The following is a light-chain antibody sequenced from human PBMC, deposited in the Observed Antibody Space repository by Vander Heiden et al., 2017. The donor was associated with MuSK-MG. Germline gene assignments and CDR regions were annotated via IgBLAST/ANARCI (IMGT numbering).Light chain of an antibody. J-gene: IGKJ4*01. V-gene: IGKV4-1*01. CDR1: QSVLYSSNNKNY. CDR3: HQYYSNTQLT. CDR2: LAS. Sequence: DIVMTQSPDSLAVSLGERATINCKSSQSVLYSSNNKNYLAWYQQKPGQPPKLPIFLASTRESGVVHRFSGSGFGREDTPTISSRQDEDVAVDYCHQYYSNTQLTFGGGTKVEIK.